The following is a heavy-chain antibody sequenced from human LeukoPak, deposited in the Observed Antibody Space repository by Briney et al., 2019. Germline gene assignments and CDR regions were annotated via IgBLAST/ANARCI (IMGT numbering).Heavy chain of an antibody. CDR1: GGSISNSNW. J-gene: IGHJ4*02. D-gene: IGHD3-10*01. V-gene: IGHV4-4*02. CDR2: IYHSGTT. Sequence: PSETLSLTCAVSGGSISNSNWWSWVRQPPGKGLEWIGEIYHSGTTNNNPSLKSRVTISVDTSKNQFSLKLSSVTAADTAVYYCARILPWFGELDYWGQGTLVTVSS. CDR3: ARILPWFGELDY.